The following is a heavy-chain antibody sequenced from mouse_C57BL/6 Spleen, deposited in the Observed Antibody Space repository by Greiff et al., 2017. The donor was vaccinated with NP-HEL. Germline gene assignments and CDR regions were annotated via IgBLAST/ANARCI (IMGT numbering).Heavy chain of an antibody. CDR2: IRNKANGYTT. CDR1: GFTFTDYY. J-gene: IGHJ4*01. D-gene: IGHD2-4*01. CDR3: ARWVITTARD. V-gene: IGHV7-3*01. Sequence: EVKLMESGGGLVQPGGSLSLSCAASGFTFTDYYMSWVRQPPGKALEWLGFIRNKANGYTTEYSASVKGRFTISRDNSQSILYLQMNALRAEDSATYYGARWVITTARDWGQGTSVTVSS.